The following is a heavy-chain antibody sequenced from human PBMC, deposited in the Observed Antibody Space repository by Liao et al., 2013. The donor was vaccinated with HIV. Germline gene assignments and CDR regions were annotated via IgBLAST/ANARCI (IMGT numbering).Heavy chain of an antibody. Sequence: QVQLQQWGAGLLKPSETLSLTCAVYGGSFSGYYWSWIRQPPGKGLEWIGEINHSGSTNYNPSLKSRVTISADTSSNHVSLKLTSVTAADTAVYYCARSILLRPNWFDPWGQGTLVTVSS. CDR1: GGSFSGYY. J-gene: IGHJ5*02. CDR3: ARSILLRPNWFDP. D-gene: IGHD2-15*01. CDR2: INHSGST. V-gene: IGHV4-34*01.